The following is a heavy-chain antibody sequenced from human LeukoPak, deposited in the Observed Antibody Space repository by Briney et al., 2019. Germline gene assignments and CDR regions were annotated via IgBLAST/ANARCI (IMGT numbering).Heavy chain of an antibody. D-gene: IGHD3-10*01. V-gene: IGHV3-23*01. CDR2: ISPSGDIT. J-gene: IGHJ4*02. Sequence: GGSLRLSCAASGFTFSNHSMNWVRQAPGKGLEWVSGISPSGDITYYADSVKGRFTISRDNSKYTLYLEVISLTAEDTAVYYCAKDDAWLRFGEWSQGTLVTVSS. CDR1: GFTFSNHS. CDR3: AKDDAWLRFGE.